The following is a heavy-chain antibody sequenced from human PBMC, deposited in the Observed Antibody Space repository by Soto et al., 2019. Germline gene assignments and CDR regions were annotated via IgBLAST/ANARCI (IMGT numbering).Heavy chain of an antibody. D-gene: IGHD6-13*01. Sequence: ASVKVSCKASGGTFSGYAISWVRQAPGQGLEWMGGIIPIFGTANYAQKFQGRVTITADESTSTAYMELSSLRSEDTAVYYCARAYSSSWYYYFDYWGQGTLVTVSS. CDR3: ARAYSSSWYYYFDY. J-gene: IGHJ4*02. CDR2: IIPIFGTA. CDR1: GGTFSGYA. V-gene: IGHV1-69*13.